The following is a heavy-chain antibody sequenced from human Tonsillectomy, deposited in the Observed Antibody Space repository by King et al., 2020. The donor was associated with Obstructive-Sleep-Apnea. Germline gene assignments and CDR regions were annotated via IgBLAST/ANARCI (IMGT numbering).Heavy chain of an antibody. CDR2: ISWNSGSI. V-gene: IGHV3-9*01. D-gene: IGHD6-19*01. CDR3: VKDKNSGWYMDYFDY. J-gene: IGHJ4*02. Sequence: VQLVESGGGLLQPGRSLRLSCAASGFTFDDYAMHWVRQAPGKGLEWISGISWNSGSIGYADSVKGRFTISRDNAKNSLYLQMNSLRPEDTALYYCVKDKNSGWYMDYFDYWGQGTLVTVSS. CDR1: GFTFDDYA.